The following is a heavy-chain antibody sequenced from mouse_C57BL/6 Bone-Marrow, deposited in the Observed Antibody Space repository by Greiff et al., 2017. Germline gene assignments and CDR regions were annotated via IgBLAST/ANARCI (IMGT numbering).Heavy chain of an antibody. CDR1: GYTFTSYW. D-gene: IGHD2-5*01. CDR3: ARGSNYPYYAMDY. J-gene: IGHJ4*01. V-gene: IGHV1-61*01. CDR2: IYPSDSET. Sequence: QVQLQQPGAELVRPGSSVKLSCKASGYTFTSYWMDWVKQRPGQGLEWIGNIYPSDSETHYNQKFKDKATLTVDKSSSTAYMQLSSLTSEDSAVXYCARGSNYPYYAMDYWGQGTSVTVSS.